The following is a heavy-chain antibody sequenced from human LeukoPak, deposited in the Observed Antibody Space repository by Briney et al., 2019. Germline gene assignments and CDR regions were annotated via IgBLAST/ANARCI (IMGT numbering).Heavy chain of an antibody. D-gene: IGHD3-22*01. J-gene: IGHJ4*02. V-gene: IGHV3-23*01. CDR1: GFTFSSYA. CDR2: ISGSGGSI. Sequence: GGSLRLSCAASGFTFSSYAMSWVRQAPGKGLEWVSAISGSGGSIYYADSVKGRFTISRDNAKNSLFLQMNSLRAEDTAVYYCARESSGYFYWGQGTLVTVSS. CDR3: ARESSGYFY.